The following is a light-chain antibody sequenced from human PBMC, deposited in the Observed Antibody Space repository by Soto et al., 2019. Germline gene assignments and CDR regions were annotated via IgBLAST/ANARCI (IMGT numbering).Light chain of an antibody. V-gene: IGLV8-61*01. CDR3: VLYMGSVV. CDR2: STN. Sequence: QTVVTQEPSFSVSPGGTVTLTCGLSSGSVSTSYYPSWYQQTPGQAPRTLIYSTNTRSSGVPDRFSGSILGNKAALTITGAQADDESDYYCVLYMGSVVFGGGTKHTVL. CDR1: SGSVSTSYY. J-gene: IGLJ2*01.